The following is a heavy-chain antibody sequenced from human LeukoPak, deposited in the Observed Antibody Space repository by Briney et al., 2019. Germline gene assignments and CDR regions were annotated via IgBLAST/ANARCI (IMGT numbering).Heavy chain of an antibody. CDR1: GGSFSGYY. J-gene: IGHJ4*02. Sequence: SETLSLTCAVYGGSFSGYYWSWIRQPQGKGLEWIGEINHSGSTNYNPSLKSRVTISVDTSKNQFSLKLSSVTAADTAVYYCARVVSEEKVFPIYYFDYWGQGTLVTVSS. V-gene: IGHV4-34*01. D-gene: IGHD1-14*01. CDR2: INHSGST. CDR3: ARVVSEEKVFPIYYFDY.